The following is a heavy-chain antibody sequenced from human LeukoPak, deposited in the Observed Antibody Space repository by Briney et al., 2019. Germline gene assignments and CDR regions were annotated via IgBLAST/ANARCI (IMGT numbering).Heavy chain of an antibody. CDR3: AKDMGRRDGYNEHDY. CDR2: ISYDGSNK. J-gene: IGHJ4*02. V-gene: IGHV3-30*18. CDR1: GFTFSSYG. D-gene: IGHD5-12*01. Sequence: PGGSLRLSCAASGFTFSSYGMHWVRQAPGKGLEWVAVISYDGSNKYYADSVKGRFTISRDNSKNTLYLQMNSLRAEDTAVYYCAKDMGRRDGYNEHDYWGQGTLVTVSS.